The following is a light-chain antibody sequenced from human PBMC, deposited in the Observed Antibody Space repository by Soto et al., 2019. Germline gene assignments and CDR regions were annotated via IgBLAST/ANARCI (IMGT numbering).Light chain of an antibody. CDR3: SSYTSSSTRV. Sequence: QSALTQPASVSGSPGQSITISCTGTSSDVGGYNYVSWYQQHPGKAPKLMIYDVSNRPSGVSNRFSGSKSGNTASLTISGLQAEDEDDYYCSSYTSSSTRVFGTGTKVPVL. J-gene: IGLJ1*01. CDR2: DVS. CDR1: SSDVGGYNY. V-gene: IGLV2-14*01.